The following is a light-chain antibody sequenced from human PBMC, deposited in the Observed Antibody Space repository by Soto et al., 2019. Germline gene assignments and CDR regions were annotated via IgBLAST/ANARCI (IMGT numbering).Light chain of an antibody. CDR3: QQFNV. CDR2: DDS. J-gene: IGKJ4*01. V-gene: IGKV1-13*02. CDR1: QGIGSA. Sequence: AIQLTQSPSSLSASVGDRVTITCRASQGIGSALAWYQQKPGKAPKLLIYDDSSLESGVPSRFSCSGSGTDFTLTISSLQHEDFATYYCQQFNVFGGGTQVDIK.